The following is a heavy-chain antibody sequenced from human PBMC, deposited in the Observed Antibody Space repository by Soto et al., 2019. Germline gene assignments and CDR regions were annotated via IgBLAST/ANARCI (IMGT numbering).Heavy chain of an antibody. V-gene: IGHV4-59*01. CDR1: GGSISSYY. J-gene: IGHJ5*02. CDR3: ARDGRDGYNSNWFDP. D-gene: IGHD5-12*01. Sequence: QVQLQESGPGLVKPSETLSLTCTVSGGSISSYYWSWIRQPPGKGLEWIGYIYYSGSTNYNPSLKRRVTISVDTSKNQFSLKLSSVTAADTAVYYCARDGRDGYNSNWFDPWGQGTLVTVSS. CDR2: IYYSGST.